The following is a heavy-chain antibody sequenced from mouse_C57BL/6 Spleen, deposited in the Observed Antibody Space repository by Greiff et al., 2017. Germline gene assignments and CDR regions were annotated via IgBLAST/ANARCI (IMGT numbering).Heavy chain of an antibody. Sequence: VQLQQSGAELARPGASVKLSCKASGYTFTSYGISWVKQRTGQGLEWIGEIYPRSGNTYYNEKFKGKATLTADKSSSTAYMELRSLTSEDSAVYFCARGDPYDYDKFAYWGQGTLVTVSA. V-gene: IGHV1-81*01. D-gene: IGHD2-4*01. CDR3: ARGDPYDYDKFAY. CDR1: GYTFTSYG. CDR2: IYPRSGNT. J-gene: IGHJ3*01.